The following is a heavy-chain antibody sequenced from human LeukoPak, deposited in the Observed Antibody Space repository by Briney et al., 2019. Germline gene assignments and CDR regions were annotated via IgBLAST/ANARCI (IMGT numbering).Heavy chain of an antibody. J-gene: IGHJ4*02. CDR1: GFIVNTYY. CDR3: ADNLSR. V-gene: IGHV3-66*01. Sequence: PGGSLRLSCAVSGFIVNTYYMSWVRQAPGKGLEWVSIIYSDGSTYYADSVKGRFTISRDIAKNSLYLQMNSLRAEDTAVYFCADNLSRWGQGTQVTVSS. D-gene: IGHD1-1*01. CDR2: IYSDGST.